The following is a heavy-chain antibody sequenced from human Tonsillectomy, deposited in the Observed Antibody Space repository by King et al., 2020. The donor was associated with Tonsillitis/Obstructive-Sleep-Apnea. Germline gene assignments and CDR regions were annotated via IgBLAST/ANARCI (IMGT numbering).Heavy chain of an antibody. J-gene: IGHJ4*02. CDR1: GFTFSSYV. D-gene: IGHD2-2*01. Sequence: VQLVESGGGLVRPGGSLRLSCAASGFTFSSYVMSWVRQAPGKGLEWVSAISGSGGTTYYADPVKGRFTISRDNSKNTLYLQMNSLRAEDTAMYYCAKEGDQLHHLDYWGQGTLVTVSS. V-gene: IGHV3-23*04. CDR3: AKEGDQLHHLDY. CDR2: ISGSGGTT.